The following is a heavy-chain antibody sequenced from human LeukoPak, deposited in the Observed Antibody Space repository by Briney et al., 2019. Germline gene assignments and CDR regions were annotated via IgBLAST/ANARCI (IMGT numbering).Heavy chain of an antibody. V-gene: IGHV3-48*03. CDR3: GRGGEWFSAGGVFDY. Sequence: GGSLRLSCAASGFTFSSYEMNWVRQAPGKGLEWVSYISSSGSTIYYADSVKGRFTISRDNAKNSLYLQINSLRAEGTAVYYCGRGGEWFSAGGVFDYWGQGTLVTVSS. D-gene: IGHD2-8*01. CDR1: GFTFSSYE. CDR2: ISSSGSTI. J-gene: IGHJ4*02.